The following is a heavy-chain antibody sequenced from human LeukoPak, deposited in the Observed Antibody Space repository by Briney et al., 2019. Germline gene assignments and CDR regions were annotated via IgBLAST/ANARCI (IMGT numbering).Heavy chain of an antibody. CDR2: MNPNSGNT. D-gene: IGHD3-22*01. J-gene: IGHJ4*02. CDR1: GYTFTSYD. V-gene: IGHV1-8*01. CDR3: ARGPARYYDSSGHNDY. Sequence: ASVKVSCKASGYTFTSYDINWVRQATGQGLEWMGWMNPNSGNTGYAPKFQGRVTMTRNTSISTAYMELSSLRSEDTAVYYCARGPARYYDSSGHNDYWGQGTLVTVSS.